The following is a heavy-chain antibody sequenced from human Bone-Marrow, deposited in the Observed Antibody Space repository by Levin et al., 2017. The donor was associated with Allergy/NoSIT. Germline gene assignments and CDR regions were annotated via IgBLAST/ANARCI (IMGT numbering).Heavy chain of an antibody. CDR1: GFSIRSSG. D-gene: IGHD1-26*01. J-gene: IGHJ4*01. CDR3: ARDRAWGANAPDD. V-gene: IGHV3-33*01. Sequence: GGSLRLSCSASGFSIRSSGMHWVRQAPGKGPEWVAVIWYDGSKMFYRDSVKGRFAISRDNDRNMVYLEMNNLRVDDTAVYYCARDRAWGANAPDDWGHGTLVTVSS. CDR2: IWYDGSKM.